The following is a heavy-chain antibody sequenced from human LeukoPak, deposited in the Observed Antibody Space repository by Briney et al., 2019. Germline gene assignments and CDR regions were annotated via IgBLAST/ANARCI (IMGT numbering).Heavy chain of an antibody. CDR2: ISYDGSNK. CDR3: ARVPYGDYTYYFDY. V-gene: IGHV3-30*01. CDR1: GLTFSSYA. D-gene: IGHD4-17*01. J-gene: IGHJ4*02. Sequence: GGSLRLSCAASGLTFSSYAMHWVRQAPGKGLEWVAVISYDGSNKYYADSVKGRFTISRDNSKNTLYLQVNSLRAEDTAVYYCARVPYGDYTYYFDYWGQGTLVTVSS.